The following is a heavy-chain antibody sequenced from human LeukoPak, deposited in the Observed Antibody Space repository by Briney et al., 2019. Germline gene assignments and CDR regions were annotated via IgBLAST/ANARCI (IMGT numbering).Heavy chain of an antibody. D-gene: IGHD2-15*01. V-gene: IGHV4-34*01. Sequence: SETLSLTCAVYGGSFSGYYWSWIRQPPGKGLEWIGEINHSGSTNYNPSLKSRVTISVDTSKNQFSLKLTSVTAADTAVYYCAREQWCSGGTTCYFVDHWGQGTLVTVSS. J-gene: IGHJ4*02. CDR3: AREQWCSGGTTCYFVDH. CDR1: GGSFSGYY. CDR2: INHSGST.